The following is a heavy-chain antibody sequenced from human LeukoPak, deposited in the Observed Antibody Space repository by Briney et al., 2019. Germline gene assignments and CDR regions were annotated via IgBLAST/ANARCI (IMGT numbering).Heavy chain of an antibody. V-gene: IGHV1-3*01. CDR1: GYTFTSYA. CDR3: ARPSIAAAGISFDY. D-gene: IGHD6-13*01. Sequence: GASVKVSCKASGYTFTSYAMHLVRQAPGQRLEWMGWINACNGNTKYSQKFQGRVTITRDTSASTAYMELSSLRSEDTAVYYCARPSIAAAGISFDYWGQGTLVTVSS. CDR2: INACNGNT. J-gene: IGHJ4*02.